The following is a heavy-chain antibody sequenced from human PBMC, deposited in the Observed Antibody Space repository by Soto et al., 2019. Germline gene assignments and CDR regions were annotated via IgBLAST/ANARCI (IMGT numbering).Heavy chain of an antibody. Sequence: ASVKVSFKVSGYNLLELSMHWVRQTPGKEFEWMGGFDPEDGESIYAQKFQDRITMTEDSSTNTAYMELTGLRSEDSAMYYCATLPSDWGQGTPVTVSS. J-gene: IGHJ4*02. CDR1: GYNLLELS. D-gene: IGHD1-26*01. CDR3: ATLPSD. V-gene: IGHV1-24*01. CDR2: FDPEDGES.